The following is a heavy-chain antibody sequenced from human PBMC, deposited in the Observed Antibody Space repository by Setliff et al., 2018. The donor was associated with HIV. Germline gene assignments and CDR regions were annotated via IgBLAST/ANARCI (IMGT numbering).Heavy chain of an antibody. Sequence: GGSRRLSCLGSGFIFSKYSLTWVRQGPGKGLAWVSMIDGSGGTIYYADSVKGRFTISRDNSKNTLYLQMNTLRADDTAVYHCAQEYSDYPDPFDYWGQGTLVTVSS. V-gene: IGHV3-23*01. D-gene: IGHD4-17*01. CDR2: IDGSGGTI. CDR1: GFIFSKYS. CDR3: AQEYSDYPDPFDY. J-gene: IGHJ4*02.